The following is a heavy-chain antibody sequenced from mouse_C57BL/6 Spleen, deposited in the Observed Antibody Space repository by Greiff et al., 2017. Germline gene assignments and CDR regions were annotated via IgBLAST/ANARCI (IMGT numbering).Heavy chain of an antibody. CDR1: GYAFTNYL. CDR2: INPGSGGT. Sequence: QVQLQQSGAELVRPGTSVKVSCKASGYAFTNYLIEWVKQRPGQGLEWIGVINPGSGGTNYNEKFKGKATLTADKSSSTAYMQLSSLTSEDSAVYFCERYYGYSYAMDYWGQGTSVTVSS. CDR3: ERYYGYSYAMDY. J-gene: IGHJ4*01. D-gene: IGHD2-2*01. V-gene: IGHV1-54*01.